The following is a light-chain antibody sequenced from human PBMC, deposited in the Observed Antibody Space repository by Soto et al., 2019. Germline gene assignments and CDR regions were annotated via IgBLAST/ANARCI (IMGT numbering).Light chain of an antibody. CDR1: QGIIDY. CDR2: AAS. V-gene: IGKV1-27*01. J-gene: IGKJ1*01. Sequence: DIQMTQSPSSLSASVGDTVTITCRASQGIIDYLAWYQQSPGKVPNLLIYAASALQTGVPSRFSGSGAGTDFALTISSLQPEDVATYYCQKYDSAPQTFGPGTKVEIK. CDR3: QKYDSAPQT.